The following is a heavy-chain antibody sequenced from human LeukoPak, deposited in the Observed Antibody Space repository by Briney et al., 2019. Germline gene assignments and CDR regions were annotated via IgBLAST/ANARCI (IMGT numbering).Heavy chain of an antibody. J-gene: IGHJ5*02. Sequence: PGGSLRLSCAASGFTFSSYSMNWVRQAPGKGLEWVSAISGSGGSTYYADSVKGRFTISRDNSKNTLYLQMNSLRAEDTAVYYCLDSSGYYYGGTDFPWGQGTLVTVSS. D-gene: IGHD3-22*01. CDR3: LDSSGYYYGGTDFP. V-gene: IGHV3-23*01. CDR2: ISGSGGST. CDR1: GFTFSSYS.